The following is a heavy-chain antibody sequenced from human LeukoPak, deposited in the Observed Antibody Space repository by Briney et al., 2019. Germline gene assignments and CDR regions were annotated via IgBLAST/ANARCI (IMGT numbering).Heavy chain of an antibody. CDR2: IYYSGST. J-gene: IGHJ6*03. CDR1: GGSISNYY. D-gene: IGHD5-24*01. CDR3: ASGSLGDGYGVGDYYQYMDV. Sequence: PSETLSLTCTVSGGSISNYYWSWIRQPPGKGLEWIGYIYYSGSTNYNPSLKSRVTISVDTSNNQFSLKLSSVTAADTAVYYYASGSLGDGYGVGDYYQYMDVWGKGTTVTVSS. V-gene: IGHV4-59*08.